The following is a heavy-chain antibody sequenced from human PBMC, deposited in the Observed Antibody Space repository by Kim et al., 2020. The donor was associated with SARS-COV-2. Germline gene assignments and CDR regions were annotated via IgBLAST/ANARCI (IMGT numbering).Heavy chain of an antibody. CDR1: GYSFTSYW. CDR3: ARAMITFGGVIVNWFDP. Sequence: GESLKISCKGSGYSFTSYWIGWVRQMPGKGLEWMGIIYPGDSDTRYSPSFQGQVTISADKSISTAYLQWSSLKASDTAMYYCARAMITFGGVIVNWFDPWGQGTLVTVSS. V-gene: IGHV5-51*01. J-gene: IGHJ5*02. D-gene: IGHD3-16*02. CDR2: IYPGDSDT.